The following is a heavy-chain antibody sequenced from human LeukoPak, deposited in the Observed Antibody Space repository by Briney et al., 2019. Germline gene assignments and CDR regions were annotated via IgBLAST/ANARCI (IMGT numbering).Heavy chain of an antibody. J-gene: IGHJ4*02. Sequence: PGGSLRLSCAASGFTFSSYGMNWVRQAPGKGLEWVSYISSSDNTIYYADSVKGRFTISRDNAKNSLYLQMNSLRGEDTAVYYCARGYSYWIHWGQGTLVTVSS. CDR1: GFTFSSYG. D-gene: IGHD5-18*01. CDR3: ARGYSYWIH. V-gene: IGHV3-48*03. CDR2: ISSSDNTI.